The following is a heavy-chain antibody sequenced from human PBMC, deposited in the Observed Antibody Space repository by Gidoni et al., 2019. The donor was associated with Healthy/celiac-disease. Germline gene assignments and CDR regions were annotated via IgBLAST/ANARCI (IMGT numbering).Heavy chain of an antibody. CDR1: GGSISSSNW. CDR3: ARGPRDFWSGYTNPPLDY. Sequence: QVQLQESGPGLVKPSGTLSLTCAVSGGSISSSNWWSWVRQPPGKGLEWIGEIYHSGSTNYNPSLKSRVTISVDKSKNQFSLKLSSVTAADTAVYYCARGPRDFWSGYTNPPLDYWGQGTLVTVSS. CDR2: IYHSGST. D-gene: IGHD3-3*01. J-gene: IGHJ4*02. V-gene: IGHV4-4*02.